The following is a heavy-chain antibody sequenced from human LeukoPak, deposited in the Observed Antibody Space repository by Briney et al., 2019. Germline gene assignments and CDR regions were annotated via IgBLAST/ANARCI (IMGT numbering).Heavy chain of an antibody. V-gene: IGHV3-21*01. J-gene: IGHJ4*02. CDR3: AKAVGASRPFDY. Sequence: PGGSLRLSCAASGFTLSSYAMSWVRQAPGKGLEWVSSISSSSSDIYDADSVKGRFTISRDNSKNTLDLQMKSLRGEDTAVYYYAKAVGASRPFDYWGQGTLVTVSS. CDR1: GFTLSSYA. D-gene: IGHD1-26*01. CDR2: ISSSSSDI.